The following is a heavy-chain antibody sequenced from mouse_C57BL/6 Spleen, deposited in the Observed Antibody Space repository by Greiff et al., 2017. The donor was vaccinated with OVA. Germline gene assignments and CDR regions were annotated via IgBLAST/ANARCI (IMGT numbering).Heavy chain of an antibody. D-gene: IGHD1-1*01. J-gene: IGHJ4*01. CDR3: HYYGSSYDYYAMDY. CDR2: IHPSDSDT. V-gene: IGHV1-74*01. CDR1: GYTFTSYW. Sequence: VQLQQPGAELVKPGASVKVSCKASGYTFTSYWMHWVKQRPGQGLEWIGRIHPSDSDTNYNQKFKGKATLTVDNSSNTAYMQLSSLTSEDYEVDFCHYYGSSYDYYAMDYWGQGTTVTVSS.